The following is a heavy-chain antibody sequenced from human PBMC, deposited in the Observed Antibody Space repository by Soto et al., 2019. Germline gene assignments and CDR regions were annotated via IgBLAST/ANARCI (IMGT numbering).Heavy chain of an antibody. D-gene: IGHD6-13*01. J-gene: IGHJ4*02. Sequence: QVQLQESGPGLVMPSETLSLTCTVSGDSISGSPYFWGWIRQPPGKRLERIGSIFYDGYTLYTPSHKSRVTISVDTSKNQFSLKLTSVAAADTAIYFCARLQAAVPHYWGQGILVTVSS. V-gene: IGHV4-39*01. CDR1: GDSISGSPYF. CDR2: IFYDGYT. CDR3: ARLQAAVPHY.